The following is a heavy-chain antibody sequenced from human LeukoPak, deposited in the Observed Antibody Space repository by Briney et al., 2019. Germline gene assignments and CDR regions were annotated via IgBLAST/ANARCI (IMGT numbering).Heavy chain of an antibody. D-gene: IGHD3-3*02. CDR1: GYTFTSYD. J-gene: IGHJ6*02. Sequence: GASVKVSCKASGYTFTSYDINWVRQATGQGLEWMGWMNPNSGNTGYAQKFQGRVTMTRNTSISTAYMELSSLRSEDTAVYYCARVRLGFLEWLQNHYYYGMDVWGQGTTVTVSS. CDR2: MNPNSGNT. CDR3: ARVRLGFLEWLQNHYYYGMDV. V-gene: IGHV1-8*01.